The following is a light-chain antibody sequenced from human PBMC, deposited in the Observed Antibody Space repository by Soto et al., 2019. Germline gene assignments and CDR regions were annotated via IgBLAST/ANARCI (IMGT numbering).Light chain of an antibody. Sequence: DIQMTQSPSSVSASVGDRVTITCRASQSISSYLNWYQQKPGKAPRVLISGASNLQSGVPSRFSGSGSGTDFTLIISSLEPEDFAVYYCQQRSNWPITFGQGTRLEIK. V-gene: IGKV1-39*01. CDR1: QSISSY. CDR2: GAS. CDR3: QQRSNWPIT. J-gene: IGKJ5*01.